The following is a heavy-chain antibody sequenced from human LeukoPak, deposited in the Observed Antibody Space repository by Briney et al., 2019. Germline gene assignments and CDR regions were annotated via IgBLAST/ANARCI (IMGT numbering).Heavy chain of an antibody. CDR3: ARDGGDTYYYYYMDV. J-gene: IGHJ6*03. CDR1: GDSVSSSSYY. CDR2: IYYSGST. D-gene: IGHD2-21*02. Sequence: PSETLSLTCTVSGDSVSSSSYYWGWIRQPPGRGLEWIGSIYYSGSTYYNPSLKSRVTISVDTSKNQFSLKLSSVTAADTAVYYCARDGGDTYYYYYMDVWGKGTTVTVSS. V-gene: IGHV4-39*07.